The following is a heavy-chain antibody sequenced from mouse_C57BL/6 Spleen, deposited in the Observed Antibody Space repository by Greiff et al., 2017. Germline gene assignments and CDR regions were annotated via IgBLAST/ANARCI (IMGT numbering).Heavy chain of an antibody. CDR3: SRHGGDQDYYFDY. CDR2: ISSGGSYT. D-gene: IGHD3-3*01. V-gene: IGHV5-6*01. CDR1: GFTFSSYG. Sequence: EVQLVESGGDLVKPGGSLKLSCAASGFTFSSYGMSWVRQTPDKRLEWVATISSGGSYTYYPDSVQGRFTISRDNAKNTLYLQMSSLKSEDTAMYYCSRHGGDQDYYFDYWGQGTTLTVSS. J-gene: IGHJ2*01.